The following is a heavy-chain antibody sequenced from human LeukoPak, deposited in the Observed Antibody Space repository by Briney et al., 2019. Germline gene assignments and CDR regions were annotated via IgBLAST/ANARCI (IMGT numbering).Heavy chain of an antibody. Sequence: ASETLSLTCTVSGGSISSYYWSWIRQPPGKGLEWIGYIYYSGSTNYNPSLESRVTISVDTSKNLFSLRLSSVTAADTAVYYCATSRYCSSTSCYANFDYWGQGTLVTVSS. D-gene: IGHD2-2*01. V-gene: IGHV4-59*01. CDR2: IYYSGST. CDR3: ATSRYCSSTSCYANFDY. CDR1: GGSISSYY. J-gene: IGHJ4*02.